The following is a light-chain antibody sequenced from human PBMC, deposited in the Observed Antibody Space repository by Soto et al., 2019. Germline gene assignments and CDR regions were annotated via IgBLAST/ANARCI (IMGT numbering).Light chain of an antibody. CDR1: SSNIGAGYD. V-gene: IGLV1-40*01. CDR3: QAYDSSLSGYVV. Sequence: QSVLTQPPSVSGAPGKRVTISCTGSSSNIGAGYDVYWYQQLPGTAPKLLIYGNSNRPSGVPVRFSGSKSGTSASLAITGLQAEDEADYYGQAYDSSLSGYVVFGGGTKLTVL. J-gene: IGLJ2*01. CDR2: GNS.